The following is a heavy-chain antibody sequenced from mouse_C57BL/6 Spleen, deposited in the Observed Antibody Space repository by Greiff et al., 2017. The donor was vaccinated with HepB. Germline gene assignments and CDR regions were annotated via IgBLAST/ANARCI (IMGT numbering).Heavy chain of an antibody. Sequence: QVQLQQPGAELVRPGTSVKLSCKASGYTFTSYWMHWVKQRPGQGLEWIGVIDPSDSYTNYNQKFKGKDTLTVDTSSSTAYMQLSSLTSEDSAVYYCARGGYYAMDYWGQGTSVTVSS. J-gene: IGHJ4*01. CDR1: GYTFTSYW. V-gene: IGHV1-59*01. CDR3: ARGGYYAMDY. CDR2: IDPSDSYT.